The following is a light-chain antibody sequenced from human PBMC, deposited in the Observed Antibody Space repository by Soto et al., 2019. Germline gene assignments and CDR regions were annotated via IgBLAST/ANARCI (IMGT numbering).Light chain of an antibody. J-gene: IGLJ1*01. CDR2: NNN. V-gene: IGLV1-44*01. CDR1: SSNIGSNT. Sequence: QSVLTQPPSASGTPEQRVTISCSGSSSNIGSNTVNWYQQLPGTAPKLLIYNNNQRPSGVPDRFSGYKSGTSASLAISGLQSEDEADYYCAAWDDSLNGLVFGTGTKVTVL. CDR3: AAWDDSLNGLV.